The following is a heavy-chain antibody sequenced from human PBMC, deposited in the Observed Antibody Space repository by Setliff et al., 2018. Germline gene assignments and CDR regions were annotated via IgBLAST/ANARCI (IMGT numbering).Heavy chain of an antibody. Sequence: SGTLSLTCTVSGGSLNSYYWSWIRQPPGKGLEWIGYIYYSGSTYYKPSLKSRVTISVDTSKNQFSLKLSSVTAADTAVYYCARQVYGIFDYWGQGTLVTVSS. CDR1: GGSLNSYY. CDR2: IYYSGST. CDR3: ARQVYGIFDY. V-gene: IGHV4-59*01. D-gene: IGHD4-17*01. J-gene: IGHJ4*02.